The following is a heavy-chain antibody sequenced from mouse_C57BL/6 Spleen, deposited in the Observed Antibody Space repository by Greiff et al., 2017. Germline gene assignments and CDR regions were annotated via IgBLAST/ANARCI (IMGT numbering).Heavy chain of an antibody. Sequence: VQLQQSGAELVRPGASVTLSCKASGYTFTDYEMPWVRQTPVHGLEWIGAIDPETGGTAYNQKFKGKAILTADKSSSTAYMELRSLTSEDSAVYYCTRSFTTVVATDFDYWGQGTTLTVSS. CDR2: IDPETGGT. CDR1: GYTFTDYE. D-gene: IGHD1-1*01. CDR3: TRSFTTVVATDFDY. J-gene: IGHJ2*01. V-gene: IGHV1-15*01.